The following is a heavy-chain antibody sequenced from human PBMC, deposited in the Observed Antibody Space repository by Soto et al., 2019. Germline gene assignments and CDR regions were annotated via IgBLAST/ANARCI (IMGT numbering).Heavy chain of an antibody. D-gene: IGHD5-18*01. Sequence: EVQLVESGGGLVQPGGSLRLSCAASGFTVSSNYMSWVRQAPGKGLEWVSVIYSGGSTNYADSVKGRCSISRDNTKNTLYMQTNSLRAEDAAVYYCARAGYSYGTGAFDIWGQGTMVTVSS. CDR1: GFTVSSNY. CDR2: IYSGGST. CDR3: ARAGYSYGTGAFDI. V-gene: IGHV3-66*01. J-gene: IGHJ3*02.